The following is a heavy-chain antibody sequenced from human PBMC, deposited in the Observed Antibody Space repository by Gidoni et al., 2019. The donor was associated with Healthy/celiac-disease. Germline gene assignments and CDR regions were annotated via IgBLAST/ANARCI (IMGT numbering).Heavy chain of an antibody. V-gene: IGHV4-38-2*01. D-gene: IGHD6-19*01. Sequence: QVQLQESGPGLVKPSETLSLTCAVSGYSISSGYYWGWIRQPPGKGLEWIGSIYHSGSTYYNPSLKSRVTISVDTSKNQFSLKLSSVTAADTAVYYCATASEEIAVAGSTRGYYYGMDVRGQGTTVTVSS. CDR2: IYHSGST. J-gene: IGHJ6*02. CDR3: ATASEEIAVAGSTRGYYYGMDV. CDR1: GYSISSGYY.